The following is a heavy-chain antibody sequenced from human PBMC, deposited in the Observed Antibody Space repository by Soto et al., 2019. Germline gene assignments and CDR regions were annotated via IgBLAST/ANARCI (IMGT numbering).Heavy chain of an antibody. CDR3: ARAFGTGDYFGYX. J-gene: IGHJ4*02. CDR2: INPNSGGT. V-gene: IGHV1-2*07. CDR1: GYPFTDYH. D-gene: IGHD3-10*01. Sequence: ASVKVSCKASGYPFTDYHIHWVRQAPGQGLEWLGCINPNSGGTISAHKFQGRVTVTRETSISTDFMDLSGLTSYDTAVYYCARAFGTGDYFGYXWGQGTLFTVSX.